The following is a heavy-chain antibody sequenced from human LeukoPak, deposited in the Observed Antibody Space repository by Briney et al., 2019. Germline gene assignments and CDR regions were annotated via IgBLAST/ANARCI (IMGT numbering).Heavy chain of an antibody. J-gene: IGHJ4*02. CDR1: GLSYSIYA. CDR3: AKEYMVVTPRYSFDY. V-gene: IGHV3-23*01. Sequence: GGPLRLPCAASGLSYSIYAVLWPRGAPGKGLEWGSAIIGSGGSTYYADSVKGRYNLYRNNSKNTLYLQMKSLRAEDKAGDYCAKEYMVVTPRYSFDYWGQGTLVTVSS. D-gene: IGHD2-21*01. CDR2: IIGSGGST.